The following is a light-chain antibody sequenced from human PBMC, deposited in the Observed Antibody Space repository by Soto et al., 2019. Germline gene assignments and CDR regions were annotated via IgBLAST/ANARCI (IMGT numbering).Light chain of an antibody. CDR1: SSDVGSYNL. V-gene: IGLV2-23*02. CDR2: EVS. Sequence: QSVLTQPASVSGSPGQSITISCTGTSSDVGSYNLVSWYQHHPGKAPKLMIYEVSERPSGVSNRFSGSKSGNTASLTISGLQAEDEADYYCCSHAGSSTYVFGTGTKVTVL. CDR3: CSHAGSSTYV. J-gene: IGLJ1*01.